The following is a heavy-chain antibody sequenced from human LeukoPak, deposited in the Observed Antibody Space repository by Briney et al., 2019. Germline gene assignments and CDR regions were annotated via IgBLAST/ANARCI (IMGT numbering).Heavy chain of an antibody. CDR2: IYTGGTT. CDR1: GGSISSISYY. CDR3: AREISRFGI. V-gene: IGHV3-66*01. J-gene: IGHJ4*02. D-gene: IGHD3-16*01. Sequence: ETLSLTCTVSGGSISSISYYWGWIRQPPGKGLEWVSGIYTGGTTYYTDSVKGRFTISRDNPNNTLYLQMHSLRAEDTAVYYCAREISRFGIWGQGTLVTVSS.